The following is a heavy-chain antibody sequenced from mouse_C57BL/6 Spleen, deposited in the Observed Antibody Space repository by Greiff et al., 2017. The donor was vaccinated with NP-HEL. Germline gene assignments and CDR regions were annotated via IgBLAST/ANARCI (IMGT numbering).Heavy chain of an antibody. D-gene: IGHD1-1*01. CDR1: GYAFTNYL. Sequence: QVQLQQSGAELVRPGTSVKVSCKASGYAFTNYLIEWVKQRPGQGLEWIGVINPGSGGTNYNEKFKGKATLTADKSSSTAYMQLSSLTSEDSAVYFCAREGGNYYGSFDYWGQGTTLTVSS. CDR2: INPGSGGT. CDR3: AREGGNYYGSFDY. J-gene: IGHJ2*01. V-gene: IGHV1-54*01.